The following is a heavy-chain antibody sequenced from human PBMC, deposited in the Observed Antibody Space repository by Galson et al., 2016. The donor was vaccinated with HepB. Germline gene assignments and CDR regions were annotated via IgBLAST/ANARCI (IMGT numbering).Heavy chain of an antibody. V-gene: IGHV4-34*01. D-gene: IGHD3-10*01. CDR3: ARGRTGSRPSAWFPDI. CDR2: INHSGRT. Sequence: SETLSLTCAVYGGPFIGYYWSWIRLPPGKGLEWIGEINHSGRTNYNPSLKSRVTTSVDTSKNQFSLKVTSVTAADTAVYYCARGRTGSRPSAWFPDIWGQGTMVSVSS. CDR1: GGPFIGYY. J-gene: IGHJ3*02.